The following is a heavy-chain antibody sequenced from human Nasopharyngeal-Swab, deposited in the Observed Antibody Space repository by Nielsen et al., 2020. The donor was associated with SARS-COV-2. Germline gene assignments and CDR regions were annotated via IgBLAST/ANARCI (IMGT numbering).Heavy chain of an antibody. CDR2: MNPNSGNT. CDR3: ARGSLYYYDSSGYYYSY. J-gene: IGHJ4*02. D-gene: IGHD3-22*01. Sequence: ASVKVSCKASGYTFTSYDINWVRQATGQGLEWMGWMNPNSGNTGYAQKFQGRVTMTRNTSISTAYMELSSLRSEDTAVYYCARGSLYYYDSSGYYYSYWGQGTLVTVSS. V-gene: IGHV1-8*01. CDR1: GYTFTSYD.